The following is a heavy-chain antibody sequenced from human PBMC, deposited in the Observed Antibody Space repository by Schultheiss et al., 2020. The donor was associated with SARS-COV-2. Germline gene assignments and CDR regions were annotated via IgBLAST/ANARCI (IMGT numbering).Heavy chain of an antibody. D-gene: IGHD1-20*01. V-gene: IGHV3-66*03. CDR1: GFTVSSNY. CDR2: IYSCGTT. J-gene: IGHJ4*02. CDR3: AKSHNWNVYYFDY. Sequence: GGSLRLSCAASGFTVSSNYMNWVRQAPGKGLEWVSLIYSCGTTYYADSVKGRFTISRDNSKNTLYLQMDSLRAEDTAVYYCAKSHNWNVYYFDYWGQGTLVTVSS.